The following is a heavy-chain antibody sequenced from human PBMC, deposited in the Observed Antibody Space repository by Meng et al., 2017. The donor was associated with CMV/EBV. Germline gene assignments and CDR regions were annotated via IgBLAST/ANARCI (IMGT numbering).Heavy chain of an antibody. CDR2: IYYSGST. CDR3: ARRDDFWSGYLS. D-gene: IGHD3-3*01. CDR1: GGSISSSSYY. Sequence: GSLRLSCTVSGGSISSSSYYWGWIRQPPGKGLEWIGSIYYSGSTYYNPSLKSRVTISVDTSKNQFSLKLSSVTAADTAVYYCARRDDFWSGYLSWGQGTLVTVSS. J-gene: IGHJ4*02. V-gene: IGHV4-39*01.